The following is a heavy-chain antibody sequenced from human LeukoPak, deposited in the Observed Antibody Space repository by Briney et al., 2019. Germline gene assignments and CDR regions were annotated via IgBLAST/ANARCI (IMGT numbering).Heavy chain of an antibody. V-gene: IGHV2-5*01. CDR3: AHLVVTIDWRSYFDY. CDR1: DFSLSTPGMG. CDR2: IYYNDDK. J-gene: IGHJ4*02. D-gene: IGHD3-9*01. Sequence: SGPTLVQPTQTLTLTCTFSDFSLSTPGMGVGWIRQPPAKAPEWLVMIYYNDDKRYSPSLRSRLTITKDTSKNQVVLTMTNVDVVDTATYYCAHLVVTIDWRSYFDYWGQRILVTVSS.